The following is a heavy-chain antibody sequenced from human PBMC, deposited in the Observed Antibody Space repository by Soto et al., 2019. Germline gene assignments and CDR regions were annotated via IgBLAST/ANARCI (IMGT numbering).Heavy chain of an antibody. V-gene: IGHV4-59*01. D-gene: IGHD4-17*01. CDR2: IYYSGST. CDR3: ARVGGDGDYYFDY. J-gene: IGHJ4*02. CDR1: GGSISSYY. Sequence: SETLSLTCTVSGGSISSYYWSWIRQPPGKGLEWIGYIYYSGSTNYNPSLKSRVTISVDTSKNQFSLRLSSVTAADTAVYYCARVGGDGDYYFDYWGQGTLVTVSS.